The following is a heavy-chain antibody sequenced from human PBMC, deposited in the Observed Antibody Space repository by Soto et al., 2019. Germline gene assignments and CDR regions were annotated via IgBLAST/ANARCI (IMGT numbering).Heavy chain of an antibody. CDR2: IYYSGST. V-gene: IGHV4-59*01. CDR3: ARDGSGRWALGGMDV. J-gene: IGHJ6*02. D-gene: IGHD3-10*01. CDR1: GGSISSYY. Sequence: SETLSLTCTVSGGSISSYYWSWIRQPPGKGLEWIGYIYYSGSTNYNPSLKSRVTISVDTSKNQFSLKLSSVTAADTAVYYCARDGSGRWALGGMDVWGQGATVTVSS.